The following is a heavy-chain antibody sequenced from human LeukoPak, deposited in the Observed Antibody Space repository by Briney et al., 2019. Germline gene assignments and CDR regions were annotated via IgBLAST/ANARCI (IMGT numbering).Heavy chain of an antibody. D-gene: IGHD2-21*02. J-gene: IGHJ4*02. CDR3: AKDHANTPVVTN. CDR1: GFIFSTYD. Sequence: GGSLRLSCAASGFIFSTYDMNWVRQAPGKGLEWVSYISGSGTTVYYADSVTGRFTVSRDNSKNTVDLQMNNLRVDDTAIYYCAKDHANTPVVTNWGQGILVSVSS. CDR2: ISGSGTTV. V-gene: IGHV3-48*03.